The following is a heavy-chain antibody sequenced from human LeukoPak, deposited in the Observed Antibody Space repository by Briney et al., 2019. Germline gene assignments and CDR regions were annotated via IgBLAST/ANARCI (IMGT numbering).Heavy chain of an antibody. Sequence: TSETLSLTCTVSGASVTDYHWSWIRQSPGKGLEWISYIHHSGNSDYNPSLRSRVTTSLDTSKNQFSLNLISVTAADTAVYYCTRGHWGLQSWSQGTLVTVSS. CDR2: IHHSGNS. CDR3: TRGHWGLQS. V-gene: IGHV4-59*02. D-gene: IGHD7-27*01. J-gene: IGHJ5*02. CDR1: GASVTDYH.